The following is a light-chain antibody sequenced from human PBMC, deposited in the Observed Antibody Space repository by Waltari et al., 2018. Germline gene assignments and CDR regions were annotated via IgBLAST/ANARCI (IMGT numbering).Light chain of an antibody. V-gene: IGLV3-1*01. J-gene: IGLJ1*01. CDR2: EDV. Sequence: SYDLIQSPSVSVSPGQTATITCSGEELEKKYVCWYQQKPGQSPVLVIYEDVRRPSELPQRFSGSNSGNPATLTISGTQPMDEAYYYCQAWDSGVAGVFGTGTKVTVL. CDR1: ELEKKY. CDR3: QAWDSGVAGV.